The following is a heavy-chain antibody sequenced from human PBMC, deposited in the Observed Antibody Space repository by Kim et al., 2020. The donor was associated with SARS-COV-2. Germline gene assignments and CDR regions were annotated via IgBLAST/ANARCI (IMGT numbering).Heavy chain of an antibody. CDR2: IYYSGST. CDR1: GGSVSSGSYY. J-gene: IGHJ4*02. Sequence: SETLSLTCTVSGGSVSSGSYYWSWIRQPPGKGLEWIGYIYYSGSTNYNPSLKSRVTISVDTSKNQFSLKLSSVTAADTAVYYCAREVESGYSGIVDYWGKGTLVIVSS. D-gene: IGHD5-12*01. CDR3: AREVESGYSGIVDY. V-gene: IGHV4-61*01.